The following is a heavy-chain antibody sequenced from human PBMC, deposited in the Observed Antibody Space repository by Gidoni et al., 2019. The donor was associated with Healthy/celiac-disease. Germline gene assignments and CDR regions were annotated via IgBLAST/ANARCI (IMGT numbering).Heavy chain of an antibody. CDR1: GFPFCSYA. CDR3: AKDLGERGRWLQAYYYYGMDV. V-gene: IGHV3-23*01. Sequence: EVQLLEAGGGLVQPGGSRRLSCAASGFPFCSYALSWVRQAPGKGLEGVSSIGGSGGSTDYADSVKGRFTISRDNSKNTLYLQMNSLRAEDTAVYYCAKDLGERGRWLQAYYYYGMDVWGQGTTVTVSS. D-gene: IGHD3-10*01. J-gene: IGHJ6*02. CDR2: IGGSGGST.